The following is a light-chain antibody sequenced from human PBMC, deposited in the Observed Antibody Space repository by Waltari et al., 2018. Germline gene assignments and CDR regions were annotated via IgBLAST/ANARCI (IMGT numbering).Light chain of an antibody. V-gene: IGLV1-51*01. Sequence: QSVLTQPPSVSAAPGQKVTISCSGSNSNIGNDYVSWYQHLPGTAPKLLIYDNKQRPSGIPDRFAGSKSGRSATLDITGLQTGDEADYYCGTWDSSLSAVVFGGGTKLTVL. J-gene: IGLJ2*01. CDR1: NSNIGNDY. CDR2: DNK. CDR3: GTWDSSLSAVV.